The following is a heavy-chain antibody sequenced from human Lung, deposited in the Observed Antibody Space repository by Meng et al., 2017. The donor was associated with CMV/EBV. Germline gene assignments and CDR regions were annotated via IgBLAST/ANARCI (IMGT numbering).Heavy chain of an antibody. J-gene: IGHJ5*02. CDR3: ARGGNFDP. D-gene: IGHD2/OR15-2a*01. CDR1: GYTFSTYT. Sequence: VQLVPSGSELKKPGASGKVSCKASGYTFSTYTRNWVRQAHGRGLEWMGWISTNTGTPTYTQGFTGRFVFSLDTSVSTAYLQISSLKAEDTAVYYCARGGNFDPWGQGTLVTVSS. V-gene: IGHV7-4-1*02. CDR2: ISTNTGTP.